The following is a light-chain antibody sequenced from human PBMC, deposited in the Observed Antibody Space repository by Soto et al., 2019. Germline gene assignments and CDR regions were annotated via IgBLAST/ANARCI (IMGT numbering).Light chain of an antibody. CDR3: QQRRNWPT. Sequence: EIVLTQSPATLSLSPGERATLSCRASQSVGSYLAWYQQKPGQAPRLLIYDASNRATGIPARFSGSGSGTDFTLTISSLEPEDYAVYYCQQRRNWPTFGGGTKVEIK. V-gene: IGKV3-11*01. CDR2: DAS. J-gene: IGKJ4*01. CDR1: QSVGSY.